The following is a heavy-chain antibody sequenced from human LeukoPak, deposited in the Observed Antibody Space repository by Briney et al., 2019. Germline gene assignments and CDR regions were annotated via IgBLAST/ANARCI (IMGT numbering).Heavy chain of an antibody. Sequence: PGRSLRLSCAASGFTFDDYAMHWVRQAPGKGLEWVSAISGSGGSTYYADSVKGRFTISRDNSKNTLYLQMNSLRAEDTAVYYCAKVAAPARGYCSSTSCGRGVVPPEVYYFDYWGQGTLVTVSS. CDR1: GFTFDDYA. CDR3: AKVAAPARGYCSSTSCGRGVVPPEVYYFDY. V-gene: IGHV3-23*01. CDR2: ISGSGGST. D-gene: IGHD2-2*01. J-gene: IGHJ4*02.